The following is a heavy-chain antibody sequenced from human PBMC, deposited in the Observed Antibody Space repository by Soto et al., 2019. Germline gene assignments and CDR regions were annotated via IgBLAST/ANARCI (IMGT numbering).Heavy chain of an antibody. CDR1: GFTFSSYG. Sequence: PGGSLILSYAASGFTFSSYGMHWVRQAQGKGLEWVAVIWYDGSNKYYADSVKGRFTISRDNSKNTLYLQMNSLRAEDTAVYYCARDRSISSSWLDYWGQGTLVTVSS. J-gene: IGHJ4*02. CDR3: ARDRSISSSWLDY. D-gene: IGHD6-13*01. V-gene: IGHV3-33*01. CDR2: IWYDGSNK.